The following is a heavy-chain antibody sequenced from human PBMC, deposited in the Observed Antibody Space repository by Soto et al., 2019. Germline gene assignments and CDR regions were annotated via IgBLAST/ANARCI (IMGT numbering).Heavy chain of an antibody. V-gene: IGHV3-30*18. CDR2: ISYDGSNK. Sequence: VQLVESGGGVVQPGRSLRLSCAASGFTFSSYGMHWVRQAPGKGLEWVAVISYDGSNKYYADSVKGRFTISRDNSKNTLYLQMNSLRAEDTAVYYCAKDAHIVVVVAATLTFDYWGQGTLVTVSS. D-gene: IGHD2-15*01. CDR3: AKDAHIVVVVAATLTFDY. CDR1: GFTFSSYG. J-gene: IGHJ4*02.